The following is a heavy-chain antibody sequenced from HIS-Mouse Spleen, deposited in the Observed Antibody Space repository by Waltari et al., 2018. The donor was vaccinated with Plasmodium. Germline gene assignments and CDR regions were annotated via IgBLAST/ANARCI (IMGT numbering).Heavy chain of an antibody. Sequence: QVQLQESGPGLVKPSQTLSLTCTVSGGSISSGGSYWTWIRQHPGKGLAWIGYIYYSGSTYYNPSLKSRVTISVDTSKNQFSLKLSSVTAADTAVYYCARYSPYSGFDYWGQGTLVTVSS. CDR2: IYYSGST. D-gene: IGHD1-26*01. J-gene: IGHJ4*02. CDR3: ARYSPYSGFDY. CDR1: GGSISSGGSY. V-gene: IGHV4-31*03.